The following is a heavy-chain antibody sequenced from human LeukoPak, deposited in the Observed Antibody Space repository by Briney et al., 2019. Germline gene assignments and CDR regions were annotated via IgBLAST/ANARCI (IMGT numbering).Heavy chain of an antibody. CDR1: GGSISSGGYY. Sequence: PSETLSLTCTVSGGSISSGGYYWSWIRQPPGKGLEWIGYIYHSGSTYYNPSLKSRVTISVDRSKNQFSLKLSSVTAADTAVYYCARSIRHRIATFDYWGQGTLVTVSS. CDR2: IYHSGST. D-gene: IGHD2-21*01. CDR3: ARSIRHRIATFDY. V-gene: IGHV4-30-2*01. J-gene: IGHJ4*02.